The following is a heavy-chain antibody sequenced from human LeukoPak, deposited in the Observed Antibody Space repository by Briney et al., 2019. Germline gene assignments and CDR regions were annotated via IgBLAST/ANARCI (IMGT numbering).Heavy chain of an antibody. J-gene: IGHJ4*02. CDR3: AKDAKDIVVVVAATTVFDY. CDR2: ISYDGSNK. CDR1: GFTFSSYA. D-gene: IGHD2-15*01. V-gene: IGHV3-30*18. Sequence: GGSLRLSCAASGFTFSSYALHWVRQAPGKGLEWVAVISYDGSNKYYEDSVKGRFTISRDNSKNTLYLQMNSLRAEDTAVYYCAKDAKDIVVVVAATTVFDYWGQGTLVTVSS.